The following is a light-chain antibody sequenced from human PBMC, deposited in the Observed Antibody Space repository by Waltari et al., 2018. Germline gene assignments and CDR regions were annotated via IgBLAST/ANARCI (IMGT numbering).Light chain of an antibody. Sequence: QSALTQPHSASGSPGPSVTIPCTGTSRDVGGYQSVPWYQQHPGKAPKLMIYEVSKRPSGVPDRFSGSKSGNTASLTVSGLQAEDEADYYCSSYTGSNNYVFGTGTKVTVL. CDR3: SSYTGSNNYV. V-gene: IGLV2-8*01. CDR2: EVS. CDR1: SRDVGGYQS. J-gene: IGLJ1*01.